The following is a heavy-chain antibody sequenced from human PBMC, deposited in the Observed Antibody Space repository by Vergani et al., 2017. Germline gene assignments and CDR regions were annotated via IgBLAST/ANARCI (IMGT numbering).Heavy chain of an antibody. Sequence: LQLQESGPGLVKPSETLSLTCTVSGGSISSSSYYWGWIRQPPGKGLEWVSTISGSGGSTYYADSVKGRFTISRDNSKNTLYLQMNSLRAEDTAVYFCAKSVIYSSSPYYFDYWGQGTLVTVSS. D-gene: IGHD6-6*01. J-gene: IGHJ4*02. CDR2: ISGSGGST. CDR3: AKSVIYSSSPYYFDY. CDR1: GGSISSSSYY. V-gene: IGHV3-23*01.